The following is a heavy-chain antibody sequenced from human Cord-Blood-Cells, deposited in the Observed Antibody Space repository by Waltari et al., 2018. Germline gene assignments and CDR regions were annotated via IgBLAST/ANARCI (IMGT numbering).Heavy chain of an antibody. D-gene: IGHD6-6*01. CDR2: IYHSGIT. CDR3: ARAEAARRDNWFDP. V-gene: IGHV4-38-2*01. CDR1: GYSISSGSY. Sequence: QVQLQESGPGLVKPSETLSLTCAVSGYSISSGSYWGWIRQPPGKGLEWIGSIYHSGITYYNPSLKSRVTISVDTSKNQFSLKLSSVTAADTAVYYCARAEAARRDNWFDPWGQGTLVTVSS. J-gene: IGHJ5*02.